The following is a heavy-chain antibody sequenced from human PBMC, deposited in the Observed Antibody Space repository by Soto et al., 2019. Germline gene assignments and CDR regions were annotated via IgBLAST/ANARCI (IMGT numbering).Heavy chain of an antibody. V-gene: IGHV4-38-2*02. Sequence: SETLSLTCVVSGYSISSGYYWGWIRQPPGKGLEWIGSIFHGGSTYYNPSLKSRVTISVDTSKNQFSLNLSSVTAADTALYYCARDRLTATKYWFDTWGQGTRVTVSS. D-gene: IGHD1-7*01. CDR1: GYSISSGYY. CDR3: ARDRLTATKYWFDT. J-gene: IGHJ5*02. CDR2: IFHGGST.